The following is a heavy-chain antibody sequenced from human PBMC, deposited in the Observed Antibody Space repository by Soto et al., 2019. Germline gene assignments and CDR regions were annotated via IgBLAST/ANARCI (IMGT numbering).Heavy chain of an antibody. CDR2: IFPKFGTT. CDR1: GDTDTNYV. J-gene: IGHJ6*02. V-gene: IGHV1-69*01. D-gene: IGHD3-16*02. Sequence: QVRLVQSGAEVKKPGSSVKVSCKASGDTDTNYVISWVRQAPGQGLEWMGGIFPKFGTTYSAQKLQDRLTITADESTSTVYMQLSSLGLDDTAVYYCEAEMTFGKLSVVWGQGTTVTVSS. CDR3: EAEMTFGKLSVV.